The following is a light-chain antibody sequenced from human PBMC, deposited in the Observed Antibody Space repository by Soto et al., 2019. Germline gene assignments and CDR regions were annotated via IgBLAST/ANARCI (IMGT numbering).Light chain of an antibody. CDR1: FSDVGGYNS. CDR3: SSYTSSTTYV. CDR2: EVN. Sequence: QSVLTQPASVSGSPGQSITISCTGPFSDVGGYNSVSWYQQHPGKAPKLMIYEVNNRPSGVSNRFSGSRSGNTASLTISGLQAEDEADYYCSSYTSSTTYVFATGTKVTV. V-gene: IGLV2-14*01. J-gene: IGLJ1*01.